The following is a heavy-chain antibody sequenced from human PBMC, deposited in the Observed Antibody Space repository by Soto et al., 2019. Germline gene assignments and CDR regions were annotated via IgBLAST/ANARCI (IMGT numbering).Heavy chain of an antibody. CDR3: ARGVVVTAIYDYYYYGMDV. J-gene: IGHJ6*02. CDR1: GGSISSRSYY. D-gene: IGHD2-21*02. CDR2: IYYTGRT. Sequence: SETLSLTCTVSGGSISSRSYYWGWIRQPPGKGLEWIGYIYYTGRTNYNPSLKSRVTISVDTSKNQFSLRLSSVTAADTAVYYCARGVVVTAIYDYYYYGMDVWGQGTTVTVSS. V-gene: IGHV4-61*01.